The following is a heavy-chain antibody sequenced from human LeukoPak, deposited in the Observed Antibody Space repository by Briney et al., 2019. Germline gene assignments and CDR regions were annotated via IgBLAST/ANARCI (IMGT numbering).Heavy chain of an antibody. CDR3: ATCLCSSGLCYGECEYFYH. V-gene: IGHV1-18*01. D-gene: IGHD2-8*01. J-gene: IGHJ1*01. CDR2: ISPYNGKT. CDR1: GYTFTSYG. Sequence: PQASVKVSCKTSGYTFTSYGIIWVRQAPGQGLEWMGWISPYNGKTNHAQRFQDRMTVTTDTSTTTAYMELRSLRADDTAVYYCATCLCSSGLCYGECEYFYHWGQGTLVTVSS.